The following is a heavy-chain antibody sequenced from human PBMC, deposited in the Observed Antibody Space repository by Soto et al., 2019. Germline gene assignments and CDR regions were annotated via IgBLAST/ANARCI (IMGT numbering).Heavy chain of an antibody. V-gene: IGHV3-7*05. CDR1: GFTLSSNW. CDR3: ARGGSTSSWFWRD. CDR2: INQDGSEK. D-gene: IGHD6-13*01. J-gene: IGHJ4*02. Sequence: GGSLRLSCAASGFTLSSNWMTWVRQGPGKGLEWVANINQDGSEKYYVDSVRGRFTISRDNAKNSLYLQMDSLRAEDTAVYYCARGGSTSSWFWRDWGQGTLVTVSS.